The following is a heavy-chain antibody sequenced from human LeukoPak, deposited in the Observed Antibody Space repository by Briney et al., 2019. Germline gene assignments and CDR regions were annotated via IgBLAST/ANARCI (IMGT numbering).Heavy chain of an antibody. J-gene: IGHJ6*04. CDR1: GFTFTSSA. D-gene: IGHD2-2*01. CDR2: IVVGSGNT. Sequence: SVKVSCKASGFTFTSSAVQRVRQARGQRLEWIGWIVVGSGNTNYAQKFQERVTITRDMSTSTAYMELSSLRSEDTAVYYCAADSSTSCYGVGECYYYYYGMDVWGKGTTVTVSS. CDR3: AADSSTSCYGVGECYYYYYGMDV. V-gene: IGHV1-58*01.